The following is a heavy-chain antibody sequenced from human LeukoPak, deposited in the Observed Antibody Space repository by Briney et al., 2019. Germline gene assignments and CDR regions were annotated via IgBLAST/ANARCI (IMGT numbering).Heavy chain of an antibody. Sequence: SETLSLTCTVSGGSISSYYWSWIRQPPGKGLEGIGYIYTSGSTNYNPSLKSGVTISVDKCKNQCDRKRSSVTAADTALYYCARQLRSYYYYMDVWGKGTTVTVSS. J-gene: IGHJ6*03. D-gene: IGHD5-24*01. CDR2: IYTSGST. CDR3: ARQLRSYYYYMDV. CDR1: GGSISSYY. V-gene: IGHV4-4*09.